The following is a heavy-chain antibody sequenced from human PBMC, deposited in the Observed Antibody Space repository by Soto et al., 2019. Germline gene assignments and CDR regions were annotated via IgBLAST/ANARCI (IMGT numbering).Heavy chain of an antibody. D-gene: IGHD4-17*01. CDR1: GGSISSYY. CDR2: IYYSGST. V-gene: IGHV4-59*08. J-gene: IGHJ4*02. CDR3: ARHRPTTTYYDY. Sequence: SETLSLTCTVSGGSISSYYWSWIRQPPGKGLEWIGYIYYSGSTNYNPSLKSLVTISLEPSKNQFSLKLSCVTAADTAVYYCARHRPTTTYYDYWGQGTLVTVSS.